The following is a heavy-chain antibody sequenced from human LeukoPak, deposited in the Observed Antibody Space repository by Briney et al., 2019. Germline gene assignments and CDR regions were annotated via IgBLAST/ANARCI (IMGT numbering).Heavy chain of an antibody. CDR3: AKGRGQSYPHYCFDS. Sequence: PGGSLRLSCAASGFTLSSYAMSWVRQAPGKGLEWVSAISGSGGSTYYADSVKGRFTISRDNSKNTLYLQMNSLRPEDTAVYYCAKGRGQSYPHYCFDSWGQGTLVTVSS. CDR1: GFTLSSYA. J-gene: IGHJ4*02. V-gene: IGHV3-23*01. CDR2: ISGSGGST. D-gene: IGHD5-18*01.